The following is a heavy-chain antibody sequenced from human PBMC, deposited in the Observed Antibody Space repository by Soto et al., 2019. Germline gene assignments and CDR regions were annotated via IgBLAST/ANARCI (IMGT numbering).Heavy chain of an antibody. V-gene: IGHV3-74*01. CDR1: GFTFSSNW. CDR3: AATVATRPN. J-gene: IGHJ4*02. Sequence: EVQLVESGGGLVQPGGSLRLSCAASGFTFSSNWMHWVRQAPGKEPVWASRIKSDGSITNYADAVKGRFTISRDNAKNTLYLQMDSLRTEDTAVYYCAATVATRPNWGQGTLVTVSS. CDR2: IKSDGSIT. D-gene: IGHD2-21*01.